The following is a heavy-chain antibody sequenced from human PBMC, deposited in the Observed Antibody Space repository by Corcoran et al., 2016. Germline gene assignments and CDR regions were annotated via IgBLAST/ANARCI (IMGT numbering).Heavy chain of an antibody. Sequence: EVQLVQSGAEVKKPGESLKISCQGSGYRFTTSWIAWVRQMPGKGLESMGVIYPGDSDTRYSPSFQGQVTISADKSLSTAYLQWSSRKASDTAMDYCARQKRSGVDVAGQVTSVTVSS. D-gene: IGHD2-15*01. CDR1: GYRFTTSW. J-gene: IGHJ6*02. CDR3: ARQKRSGVDV. CDR2: IYPGDSDT. V-gene: IGHV5-51*01.